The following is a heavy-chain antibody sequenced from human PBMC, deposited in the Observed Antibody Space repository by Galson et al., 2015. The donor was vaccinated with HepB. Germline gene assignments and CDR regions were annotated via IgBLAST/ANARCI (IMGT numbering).Heavy chain of an antibody. V-gene: IGHV6-1*01. J-gene: IGHJ2*01. D-gene: IGHD2-21*02. CDR3: ARSRGAYCGGDCYPSGDWCFDL. CDR1: GDSVSSNSAA. Sequence: CAISGDSVSSNSAAWNWIRQSPSRDLEWLGRTYYRSKWYNDYAVSVKSRITINPDTSKNQFSLQLNSVTPEDTAVYYCARSRGAYCGGDCYPSGDWCFDLWGRGTLVTVSS. CDR2: TYYRSKWYN.